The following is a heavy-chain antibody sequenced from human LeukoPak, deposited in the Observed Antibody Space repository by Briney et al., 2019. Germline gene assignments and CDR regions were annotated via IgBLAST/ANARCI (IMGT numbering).Heavy chain of an antibody. CDR2: INPSGGST. D-gene: IGHD4-17*01. V-gene: IGHV1-46*01. J-gene: IGHJ4*02. CDR3: ARADPGETTVTTKDY. Sequence: ASVKVSCKASGYTFTSYYMHWVRQAPGQGLEWMGIINPSGGSTSYAQKFQGRVTMTRDTSTSTVYMELSSLRSEDTAVYYCARADPGETTVTTKDYWGQGTLVTASS. CDR1: GYTFTSYY.